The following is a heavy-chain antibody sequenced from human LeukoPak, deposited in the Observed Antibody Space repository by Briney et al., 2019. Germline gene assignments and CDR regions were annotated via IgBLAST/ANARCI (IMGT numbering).Heavy chain of an antibody. V-gene: IGHV3-49*04. CDR2: IRSKAYGGTT. J-gene: IGHJ1*01. CDR3: TISSSWYSKYFQH. Sequence: GGSLRLSCTASGFTFGDYAMSWVRQAPGKGLEWVGFIRSKAYGGTTEYAASVKGRFTISRDDSKSIAYLQMNSLKTEDTAVYYCTISSSWYSKYFQHWGQGTLVTVSS. D-gene: IGHD6-13*01. CDR1: GFTFGDYA.